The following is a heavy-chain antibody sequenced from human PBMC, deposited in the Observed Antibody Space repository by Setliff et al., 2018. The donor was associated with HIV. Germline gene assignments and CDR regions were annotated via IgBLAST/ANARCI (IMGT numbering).Heavy chain of an antibody. CDR1: GFTFSSYA. CDR3: ARGRTMFGVPVPGGAFDI. Sequence: PGGSLRLSCAASGFTFSSYAMHWVRQAPGKGLEWVAVISYDGSNKYYADSVKGRFTISRDNSKNTLYLQMNSLRAEDTAVYYCARGRTMFGVPVPGGAFDIWGQGTMVNVSS. J-gene: IGHJ3*02. V-gene: IGHV3-30*04. D-gene: IGHD3-3*01. CDR2: ISYDGSNK.